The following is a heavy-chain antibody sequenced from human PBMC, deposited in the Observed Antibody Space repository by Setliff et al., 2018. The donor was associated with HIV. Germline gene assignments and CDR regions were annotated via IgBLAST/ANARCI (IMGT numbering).Heavy chain of an antibody. CDR2: IYYNVNN. CDR1: GVSISSQY. V-gene: IGHV4-59*11. CDR3: TTGGSMTTMTT. Sequence: YAVSGVSISSQYWSWIRQPPGKGLEWIGFIYYNVNNNYNPSLKSRVSISIDTSKNQFSLTLTSATAADTAVYYCTTGGSMTTMTTWGQGTLVT. D-gene: IGHD4-4*01. J-gene: IGHJ4*02.